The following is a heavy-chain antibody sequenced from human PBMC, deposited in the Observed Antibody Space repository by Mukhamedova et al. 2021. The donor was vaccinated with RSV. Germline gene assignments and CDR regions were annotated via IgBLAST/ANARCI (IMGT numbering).Heavy chain of an antibody. J-gene: IGHJ4*02. CDR3: TRHHAPGWGSLDY. CDR2: IYPDDSDA. Sequence: EYMGIIYPDDSDARYGPSFQGQVTISVDKSINTAYLQWSSLKASDSAMYYCTRHHAPGWGSLDYWGQGTLATVSS. V-gene: IGHV5-51*01. D-gene: IGHD3-16*01.